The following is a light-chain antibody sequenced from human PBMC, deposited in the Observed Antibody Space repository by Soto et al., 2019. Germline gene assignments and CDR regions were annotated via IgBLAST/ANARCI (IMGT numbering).Light chain of an antibody. J-gene: IGKJ2*02. Sequence: DIQMTQFPSSMSASVGDRVTISCRASRTISTYLNWYQQKPGKAPKLLIYGASSLQSGVSSRFSGSGSGTEFSLTISSLQTEDFATYYCQQSYSSPRTLGQGTKIDIK. CDR3: QQSYSSPRT. V-gene: IGKV1-39*01. CDR1: RTISTY. CDR2: GAS.